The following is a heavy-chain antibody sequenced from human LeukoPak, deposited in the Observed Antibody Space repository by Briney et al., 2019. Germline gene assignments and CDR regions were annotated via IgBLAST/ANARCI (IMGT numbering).Heavy chain of an antibody. Sequence: GGSLRLSCAASGFTFSSYEMNWVRQAPGKGLEWVSYISSSGSNIYYADSPKGRFTISRDNAKNSLYLQMNSLRAEDTAVYYCARTRSFDYWGQGTLVTVSS. CDR2: ISSSGSNI. CDR1: GFTFSSYE. D-gene: IGHD3-16*02. J-gene: IGHJ4*02. V-gene: IGHV3-48*03. CDR3: ARTRSFDY.